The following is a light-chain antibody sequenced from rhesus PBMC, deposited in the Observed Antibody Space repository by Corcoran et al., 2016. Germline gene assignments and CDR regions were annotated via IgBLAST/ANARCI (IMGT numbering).Light chain of an antibody. Sequence: DIQMTQSPSALSASVGDRVTISCRASQNIYSNLAWYQQKPGKAPKLLIYAASSLQPGNPSRFSGNRSGTYFTLTISSLQPEDSATYYCQQYYDKPRTFGQGTKVAIK. J-gene: IGKJ1*01. CDR2: AAS. CDR1: QNIYSN. CDR3: QQYYDKPRT. V-gene: IGKV1S12*01.